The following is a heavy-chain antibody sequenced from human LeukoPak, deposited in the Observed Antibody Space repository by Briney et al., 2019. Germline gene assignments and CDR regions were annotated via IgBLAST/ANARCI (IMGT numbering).Heavy chain of an antibody. CDR2: ISYDGSNK. V-gene: IGHV3-30*19. J-gene: IGHJ2*01. D-gene: IGHD2-15*01. Sequence: GGSLRLSCAASGFTFSSYGMHWVRQAPGKGLEWVAVISYDGSNKYYADSVKGRFTISRDNSKNTLYLLMNSLRAEDTAVYYCARDSVRCSGGSCYSLGWYFDLWGRGTLVTVSS. CDR1: GFTFSSYG. CDR3: ARDSVRCSGGSCYSLGWYFDL.